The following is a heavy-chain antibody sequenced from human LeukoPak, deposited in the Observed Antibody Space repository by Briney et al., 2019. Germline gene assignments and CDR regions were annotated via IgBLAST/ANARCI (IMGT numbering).Heavy chain of an antibody. CDR3: AKDSSGLGY. CDR2: ISYDGSNK. V-gene: IGHV3-30-3*01. Sequence: GGSLRLSCAASGFTFSSYTMHWVRQAPGKGLEWMAVISYDGSNKYYADSVQGRFIISRDNSKNTLQMNSLRAEDTAVYYCAKDSSGLGYWGQGTLVTVSS. J-gene: IGHJ4*02. CDR1: GFTFSSYT. D-gene: IGHD6-19*01.